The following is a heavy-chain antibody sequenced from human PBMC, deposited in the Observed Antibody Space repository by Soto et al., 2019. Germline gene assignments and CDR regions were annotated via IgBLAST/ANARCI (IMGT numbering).Heavy chain of an antibody. D-gene: IGHD3-22*01. Sequence: PGGSLRLSCAASGFTFSSYGMHWVRQAPGKGLEWVAVIWYDGSNKYYADSVKGRFTISRDNSKNTLYLQMNSQRAEDTAVYYCARSYYYDSSGYSDAFDIWGQGTMVTVSS. J-gene: IGHJ3*02. CDR1: GFTFSSYG. CDR2: IWYDGSNK. V-gene: IGHV3-33*01. CDR3: ARSYYYDSSGYSDAFDI.